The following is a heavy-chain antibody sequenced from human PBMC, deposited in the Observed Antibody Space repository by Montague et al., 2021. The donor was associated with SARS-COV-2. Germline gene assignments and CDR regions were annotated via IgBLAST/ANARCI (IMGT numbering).Heavy chain of an antibody. V-gene: IGHV3-9*01. J-gene: IGHJ4*02. CDR2: ISWNSGSI. CDR1: GFTFDDYA. D-gene: IGHD6-13*01. Sequence: SLRLSCAASGFTFDDYAMHWVRQAPGKGLEWVSGISWNSGSIGYADSVEGRFTISRDNAKNSLYLQMNSLRAEDTALYYCAKVWDYSSWYAQNNFDYWGQGTLVTVSS. CDR3: AKVWDYSSWYAQNNFDY.